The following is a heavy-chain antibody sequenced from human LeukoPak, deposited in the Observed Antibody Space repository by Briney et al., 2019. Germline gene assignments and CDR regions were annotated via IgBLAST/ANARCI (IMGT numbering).Heavy chain of an antibody. CDR3: ARCTVQGATICDF. D-gene: IGHD5-24*01. J-gene: IGHJ4*02. V-gene: IGHV4-59*08. CDR2: IYSSETT. Sequence: SETLSLTCSVSGSSISGLHWSWFRQPPEKTLEWIGFIYSSETTSYNPSLRSRVTVSADTSKTHFSLNLESVTAADAAVYYCARCTVQGATICDFWGQGVLVTVSS. CDR1: GSSISGLH.